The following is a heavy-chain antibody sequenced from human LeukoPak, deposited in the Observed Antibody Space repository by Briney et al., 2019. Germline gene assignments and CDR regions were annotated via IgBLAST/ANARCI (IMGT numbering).Heavy chain of an antibody. CDR2: ISSSSSTI. D-gene: IGHD5-24*01. CDR1: GFTFNTYS. Sequence: GGSLRLSCAASGFTFNTYSMNWVRQAPGKGLEWVSYISSSSSTIYYADSVKGRFTISRDNAKNSLYLQMNSLRAEDTAVYYCARPAENFDYWGQGTLVTVSS. J-gene: IGHJ4*02. CDR3: ARPAENFDY. V-gene: IGHV3-48*01.